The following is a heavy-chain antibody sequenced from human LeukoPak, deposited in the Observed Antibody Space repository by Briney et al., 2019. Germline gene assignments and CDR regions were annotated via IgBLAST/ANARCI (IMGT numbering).Heavy chain of an antibody. Sequence: GGSLRLSCAASGFTFSSYGVHWVRQAPGKGLEWVAVISYDGSNKYYADSVKGRFTISRDNSKNTLYLQMNSLRAEDTAVYYCAKDWFGGHWFDPWGQGTLVTVSS. J-gene: IGHJ5*02. CDR3: AKDWFGGHWFDP. D-gene: IGHD3-10*01. V-gene: IGHV3-30*18. CDR2: ISYDGSNK. CDR1: GFTFSSYG.